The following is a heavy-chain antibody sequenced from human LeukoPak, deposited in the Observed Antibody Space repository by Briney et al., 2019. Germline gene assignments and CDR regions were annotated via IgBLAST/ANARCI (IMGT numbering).Heavy chain of an antibody. CDR3: TADPPGNSRGIDY. CDR2: IKSKSSGGTT. CDR1: GFTFSDYY. V-gene: IGHV3-15*01. Sequence: GGSLRLSCAASGFTFSDYYMSWIRQAPGKGLEWVGHIKSKSSGGTTDLAAPVKGRFTISRDDSKNTVYLQMDSLKTEDTAMYYCTADPPGNSRGIDYWGQGTLVTVSS. D-gene: IGHD1/OR15-1a*01. J-gene: IGHJ4*02.